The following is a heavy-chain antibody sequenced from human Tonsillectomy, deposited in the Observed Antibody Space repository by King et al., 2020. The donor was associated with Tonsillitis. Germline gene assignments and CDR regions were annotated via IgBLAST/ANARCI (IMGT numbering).Heavy chain of an antibody. V-gene: IGHV3-30*04. J-gene: IGHJ4*02. CDR3: ARDPVPPY. Sequence: VQLVESGGGVVQPGRSLRLSCAASGFTFKSYAMHWVRQAPGEGLDWVAVISYDENDKYYAHSVKGRFTISRDKSKNTLSLKMNSLRSEDTAVYYCARDPVPPYWGQGTLVTVSS. D-gene: IGHD6-6*01. CDR1: GFTFKSYA. CDR2: ISYDENDK.